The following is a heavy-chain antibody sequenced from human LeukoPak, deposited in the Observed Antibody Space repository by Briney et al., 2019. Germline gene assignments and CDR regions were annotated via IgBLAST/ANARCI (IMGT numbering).Heavy chain of an antibody. CDR3: AREIRLGELLYYFDY. J-gene: IGHJ4*02. V-gene: IGHV3-21*01. CDR2: ISSSSSYI. D-gene: IGHD3-16*01. CDR1: GFTFSSYS. Sequence: GGSLRLSCAASGFTFSSYSMNWVRQAPGKGLEWVSSISSSSSYIYYADSVKGRFTISRDSAKNSLYLQMNSLRAEDTAVYYCAREIRLGELLYYFDYWGQGTLVTVSS.